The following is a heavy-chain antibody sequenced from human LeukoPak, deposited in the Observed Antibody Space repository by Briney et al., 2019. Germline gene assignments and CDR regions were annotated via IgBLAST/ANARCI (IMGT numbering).Heavy chain of an antibody. CDR1: GYTFTSYG. Sequence: ASVKVSCKASGYTFTSYGISWVRQAPGQGLEWMGWISAYNGNTNYAQKLQGRVTITADESTSTAYMELSSLRSEDTAVYYCARDHDIGQRGYSYGYAFDYWGQGTLVTVSS. CDR3: ARDHDIGQRGYSYGYAFDY. J-gene: IGHJ4*02. CDR2: ISAYNGNT. D-gene: IGHD5-18*01. V-gene: IGHV1-18*01.